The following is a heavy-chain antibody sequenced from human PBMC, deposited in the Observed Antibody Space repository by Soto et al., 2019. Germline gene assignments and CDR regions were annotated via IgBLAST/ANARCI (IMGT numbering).Heavy chain of an antibody. J-gene: IGHJ4*02. D-gene: IGHD1-26*01. CDR2: IKKDGSET. Sequence: EVQLVESGGGLVQPGGSLRLSCAASGFTFSSYWMSWVRQAPGMGLEWLAIIKKDGSETNYVDAVKGRFTISRDNAKNSLFLQMNSLGTDDTAVDYCARGAGWESHYWGQGTLVTVSS. V-gene: IGHV3-7*03. CDR1: GFTFSSYW. CDR3: ARGAGWESHY.